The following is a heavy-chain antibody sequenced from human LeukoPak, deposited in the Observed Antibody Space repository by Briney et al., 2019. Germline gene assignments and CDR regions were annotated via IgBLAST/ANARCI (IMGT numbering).Heavy chain of an antibody. D-gene: IGHD3-22*01. J-gene: IGHJ5*02. V-gene: IGHV3-7*03. CDR2: IKQDGSKK. CDR1: RFPFSSYW. Sequence: GGSLRLSCVASRFPFSSYWMTWVRQAPGKGLEWVANIKQDGSKKSYVDSVKGRFTISRDNAKNSLYLQMNSLRAEDTAVYYCAKGDMIVVVYNWFDPWGQGTLVTVSS. CDR3: AKGDMIVVVYNWFDP.